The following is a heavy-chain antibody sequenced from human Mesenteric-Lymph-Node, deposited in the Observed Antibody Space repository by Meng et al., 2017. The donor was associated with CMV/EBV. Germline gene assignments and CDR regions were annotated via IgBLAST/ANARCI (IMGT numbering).Heavy chain of an antibody. V-gene: IGHV3-23*01. CDR2: ISGSGGST. D-gene: IGHD2-2*01. Sequence: AAGFTFSSYAMSWVRQAPGKGLEWVSAISGSGGSTYYADSVKGRFTISRDNSKNTLYLQMNSLRAEDTAVYYCAKDADIVVVPAANDWGQGTLVTVSS. CDR1: GFTFSSYA. J-gene: IGHJ4*02. CDR3: AKDADIVVVPAAND.